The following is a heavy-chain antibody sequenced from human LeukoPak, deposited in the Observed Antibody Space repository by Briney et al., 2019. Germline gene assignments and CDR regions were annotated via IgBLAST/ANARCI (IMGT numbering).Heavy chain of an antibody. D-gene: IGHD3-16*01. J-gene: IGHJ4*02. CDR2: MNPNSGNT. Sequence: ASVKVSCKASGYTFTSYDINWVRQAPGQGLEWMGWMNPNSGNTGYAQKFQGRVTMTRNTSISTAYMELSSLRSEDTAVYYCARGHIQWGHLYYFDYWGQGTLVTVSS. CDR3: ARGHIQWGHLYYFDY. CDR1: GYTFTSYD. V-gene: IGHV1-8*01.